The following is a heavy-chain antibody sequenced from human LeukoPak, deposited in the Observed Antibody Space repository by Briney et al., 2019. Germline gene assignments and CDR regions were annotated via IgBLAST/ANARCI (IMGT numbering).Heavy chain of an antibody. Sequence: SETLXXXXXXXGXSISSYYWSWIRQPAGKGLEWIGRIYTSGTTNYNPSLKSRVTMSVDTSKNQFSLNLNSVTAADTAVYYCARTSPRAATFDYWGQGTLVTVSS. J-gene: IGHJ4*02. CDR2: IYTSGTT. CDR3: ARTSPRAATFDY. CDR1: GXSISSYY. D-gene: IGHD2-15*01. V-gene: IGHV4-4*07.